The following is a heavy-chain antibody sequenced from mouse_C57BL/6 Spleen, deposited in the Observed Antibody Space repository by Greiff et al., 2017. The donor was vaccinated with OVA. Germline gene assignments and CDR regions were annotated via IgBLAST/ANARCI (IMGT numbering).Heavy chain of an antibody. D-gene: IGHD1-1*01. V-gene: IGHV1-66*01. CDR3: ARGENYGFDY. Sequence: LVESGPELVKPGASVKISCKASGYSFTSYYIHWVKQRPGQGLEWIGWIYPGSGNTKYNEKFKGKATLTADTSSSTAYMQLSSLTSEDSAVYYCARGENYGFDYWGQGTTLTVSS. CDR1: GYSFTSYY. J-gene: IGHJ2*01. CDR2: IYPGSGNT.